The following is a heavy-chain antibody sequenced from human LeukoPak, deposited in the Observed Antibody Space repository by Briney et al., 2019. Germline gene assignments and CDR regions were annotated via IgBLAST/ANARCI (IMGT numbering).Heavy chain of an antibody. CDR1: DYTFTSYG. CDR2: ISAYNGNT. V-gene: IGHV1-18*01. CDR3: ARSSRAAGLFDY. D-gene: IGHD6-13*01. Sequence: GASVKVSCKASDYTFTSYGISWVRQAPGQGLEWMGWISAYNGNTNYAQKLQGRVTMTTDTSTSTAYMELRSLRSDDTAVYYCARSSRAAGLFDYWAREPWSPSPQ. J-gene: IGHJ4*02.